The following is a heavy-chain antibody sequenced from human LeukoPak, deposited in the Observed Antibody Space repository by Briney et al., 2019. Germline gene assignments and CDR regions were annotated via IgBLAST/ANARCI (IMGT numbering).Heavy chain of an antibody. CDR3: ARAPGAFDI. J-gene: IGHJ3*02. Sequence: ASETLSLTCTVSGGSISSGGYYWSWIRQHPGKGLEWIGYIYYTGGTHYNPSLKSRLTISVDTSENHFSLKLSSVTAADTAIYFCARAPGAFDIWGQGTMVTVSS. V-gene: IGHV4-31*03. CDR1: GGSISSGGYY. CDR2: IYYTGGT.